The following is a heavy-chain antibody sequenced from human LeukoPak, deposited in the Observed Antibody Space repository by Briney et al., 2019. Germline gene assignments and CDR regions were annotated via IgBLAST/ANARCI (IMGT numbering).Heavy chain of an antibody. CDR1: GYTFTGYY. V-gene: IGHV1-2*02. J-gene: IGHJ5*02. Sequence: ASVKVSCKASGYTFTGYYMHWVRQAPGQGLEWMGWINPNSGGTNYAQKFQGRVTMTRDTSISTVHMELRSLRFDDTAVYYCTRDMGGSYPFDPWGQGTVVIVTS. CDR2: INPNSGGT. D-gene: IGHD1-26*01. CDR3: TRDMGGSYPFDP.